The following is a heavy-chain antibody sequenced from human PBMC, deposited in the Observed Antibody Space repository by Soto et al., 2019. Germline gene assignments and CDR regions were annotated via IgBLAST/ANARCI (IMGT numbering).Heavy chain of an antibody. J-gene: IGHJ4*02. CDR3: ARETPNYYDTSGYPQNY. Sequence: ASVKGACKASGGTFSSYAISWVRQAPGQGLEWMGGIIPIFGTANYTQKFQGRVTITADESTSTAYMEVTSLRSEDTAVYYCARETPNYYDTSGYPQNYWGQGTLVTVSS. V-gene: IGHV1-69*13. D-gene: IGHD3-22*01. CDR2: IIPIFGTA. CDR1: GGTFSSYA.